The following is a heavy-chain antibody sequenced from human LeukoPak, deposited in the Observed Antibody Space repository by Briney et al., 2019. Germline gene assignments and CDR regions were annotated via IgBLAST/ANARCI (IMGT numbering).Heavy chain of an antibody. CDR3: ARESYYDSSGYPPGAFDI. CDR1: GGTFSSYA. J-gene: IGHJ3*02. CDR2: IIPIFGTA. D-gene: IGHD3-22*01. Sequence: SVKVSCKASGGTFSSYAISWVRQAPGQGLEWMGGIIPIFGTANYAQKFQGGVTITADESTSTAYMELSSLRSEDTAVYYCARESYYDSSGYPPGAFDIWGQGTMVTVSS. V-gene: IGHV1-69*13.